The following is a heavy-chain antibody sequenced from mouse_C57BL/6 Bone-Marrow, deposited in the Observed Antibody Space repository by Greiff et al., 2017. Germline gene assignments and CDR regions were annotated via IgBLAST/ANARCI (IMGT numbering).Heavy chain of an antibody. V-gene: IGHV1-74*01. CDR1: GYTFTSYW. CDR3: ARPHTVDWYFDV. CDR2: IHPSDSDT. J-gene: IGHJ1*03. Sequence: VQLQQPGAELVKPGASVTVSCKASGYTFTSYWMHWVKQRPGQGLEWIGRIHPSDSDTNYNQKFKGKATLTVDKSSSTAYMQLSRLTSEDSAVYYCARPHTVDWYFDVWGTGTTVTVSS.